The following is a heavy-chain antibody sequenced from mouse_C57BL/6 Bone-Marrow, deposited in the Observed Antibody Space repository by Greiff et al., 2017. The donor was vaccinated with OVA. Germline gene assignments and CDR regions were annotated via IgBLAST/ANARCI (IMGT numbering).Heavy chain of an antibody. CDR2: IYPGGGYT. D-gene: IGHD2-4*01. CDR1: GYTFTNYW. V-gene: IGHV1-63*01. J-gene: IGHJ1*03. Sequence: VQLQQSGAELVRPGTSVKMSCKASGYTFTNYWIGWAKQRPGHGLEWIGDIYPGGGYTNYNEKFKGKAKLTADKATSTAYMQFSSLTSEDSAIYYCARVRLRWYFDVWGTGTTVTVSS. CDR3: ARVRLRWYFDV.